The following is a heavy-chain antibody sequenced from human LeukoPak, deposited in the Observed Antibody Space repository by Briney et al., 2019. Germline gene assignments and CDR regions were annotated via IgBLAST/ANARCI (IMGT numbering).Heavy chain of an antibody. Sequence: GGSLRLSCAASGFTFSSYAMSWVRQAPGKGLEWVSAISGSGGSTYYADSVKGRFTISRDNSKNTLYLQMNSLRAEDTAVYYCAKDYCYDSSLLYYFDYWGQGTLVTVSS. CDR3: AKDYCYDSSLLYYFDY. CDR1: GFTFSSYA. CDR2: ISGSGGST. V-gene: IGHV3-23*01. J-gene: IGHJ4*02. D-gene: IGHD3-22*01.